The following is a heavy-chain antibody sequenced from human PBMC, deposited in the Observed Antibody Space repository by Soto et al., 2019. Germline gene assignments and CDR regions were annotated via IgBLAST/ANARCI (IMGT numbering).Heavy chain of an antibody. D-gene: IGHD4-17*01. CDR1: GFTFGASA. CDR2: ISGSGGGT. V-gene: IGHV3-23*01. J-gene: IGHJ6*02. Sequence: GGSPRLSCAASGFTFGASALQWVRQASGKGLEWVSAISGSGGGTYYADSVKGRFTISRDNSKNTLYLQMNSLRAEDTAVYYCAKYYGDYGRYYYYYGMDVWGQGTTVTVSS. CDR3: AKYYGDYGRYYYYYGMDV.